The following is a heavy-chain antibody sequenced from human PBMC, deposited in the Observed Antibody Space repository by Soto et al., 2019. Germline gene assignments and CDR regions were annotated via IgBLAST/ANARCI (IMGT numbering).Heavy chain of an antibody. V-gene: IGHV1-69*01. D-gene: IGHD3-22*01. CDR1: PCTFTPYD. CDR2: INPSFGTA. CDR3: SRAALLVDSPLHYYYYGLAV. J-gene: IGHJ6*01. Sequence: VSCNAPPCTFTPYDMHWVRQAAGQGLEWMGGINPSFGTANYAQKFQGRVTITADESMSTAYMELSRLRSDDTAVYYCSRAALLVDSPLHYYYYGLAVWVQGSTVPVS.